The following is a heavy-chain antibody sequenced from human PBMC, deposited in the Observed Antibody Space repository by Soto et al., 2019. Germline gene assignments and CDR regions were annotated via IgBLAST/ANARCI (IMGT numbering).Heavy chain of an antibody. CDR3: AGDSRGYCRSISGYNWFAP. CDR2: ISAYNGNT. D-gene: IGHD2-2*01. V-gene: IGHV1-18*01. J-gene: IGHJ5*02. CDR1: GYTFTNYG. Sequence: QVQLVQSGAEVKKPGASVKVSCKASGYTFTNYGISWVRQAPGQGLEWMGWISAYNGNTNYAQKLQGRVTMTTDTSTNTAYMELRSLICDDTAVYYCAGDSRGYCRSISGYNWFAPWGQGTLVTFSS.